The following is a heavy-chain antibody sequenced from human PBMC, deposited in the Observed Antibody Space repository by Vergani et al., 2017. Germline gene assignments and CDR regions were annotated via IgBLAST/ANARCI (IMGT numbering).Heavy chain of an antibody. D-gene: IGHD6-6*01. J-gene: IGHJ6*03. Sequence: QVQLVQSGAEVKKPGASVKVSCKASGYPFTSYYMHWVRQAPGQGLEWMGIINPSGGSTSYAQKFQGRVTMTRDTSTSTVYMELSSLRSEDTAVYYCARGGGRVAARPLSPLYYYYYMDVWGKGTTVTVSS. CDR3: ARGGGRVAARPLSPLYYYYYMDV. CDR2: INPSGGST. CDR1: GYPFTSYY. V-gene: IGHV1-46*03.